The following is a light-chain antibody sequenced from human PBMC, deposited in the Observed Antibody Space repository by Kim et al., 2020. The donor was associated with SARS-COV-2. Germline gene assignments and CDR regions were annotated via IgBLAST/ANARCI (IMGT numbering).Light chain of an antibody. CDR1: KLGNTY. CDR3: QVWDSYTVV. Sequence: VSPGQTASITCSGDKLGNTYVCCYQQKPGQSPELVIYQDDQRPSGIPDRFSGSNSGNTATLTISGTLTTDEAEYYCQVWDSYTVVFGGGTQLTVL. V-gene: IGLV3-1*01. CDR2: QDD. J-gene: IGLJ3*02.